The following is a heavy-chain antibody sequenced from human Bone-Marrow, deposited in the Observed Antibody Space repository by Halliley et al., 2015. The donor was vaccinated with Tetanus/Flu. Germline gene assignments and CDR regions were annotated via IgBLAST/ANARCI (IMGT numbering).Heavy chain of an antibody. CDR3: ARHWDRGTLELAFDI. CDR1: DGSVTTTDSY. V-gene: IGHV4-39*01. J-gene: IGHJ3*02. D-gene: IGHD1-26*01. CDR2: IFYSGIT. Sequence: TLSLTCSVSDGSVTTTDSYWGWIRQPPGKGLEWIGSIFYSGITHYNPSLKSRVTVSVDTSRHQFSLNLRSVTAADTAVYYCARHWDRGTLELAFDIWGRGTMVTVSS.